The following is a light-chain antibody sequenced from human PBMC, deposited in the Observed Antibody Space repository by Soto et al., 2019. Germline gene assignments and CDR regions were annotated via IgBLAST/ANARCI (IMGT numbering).Light chain of an antibody. CDR3: QQYDNYVT. CDR2: GAS. V-gene: IGKV1-5*01. CDR1: QSISRW. J-gene: IGKJ1*01. Sequence: DIQMTQSPSTLSAFVGDRVTITCRASQSISRWVAWYQQKPGKAPKLLIYGASSLESGVPSRFSGSGSGTEFTLTITSLQPDDFATYYCQQYDNYVTFGQGTKVDIK.